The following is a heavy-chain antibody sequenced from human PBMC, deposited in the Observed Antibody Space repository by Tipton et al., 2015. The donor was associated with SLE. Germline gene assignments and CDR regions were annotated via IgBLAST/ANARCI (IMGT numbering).Heavy chain of an antibody. V-gene: IGHV4-61*09. CDR3: ARGKVSWFDP. J-gene: IGHJ5*02. CDR2: LYSSGST. Sequence: TLSLTCSVSGGSISSGSHFWSWIRQPAGKGLEWLGHLYSSGSTQYNPSLEGRVTISTDTSQTQFSLRLRSLTAADTAVYFCARGKVSWFDPWGKGALVTVSS. CDR1: GGSISSGSHF. D-gene: IGHD1-14*01.